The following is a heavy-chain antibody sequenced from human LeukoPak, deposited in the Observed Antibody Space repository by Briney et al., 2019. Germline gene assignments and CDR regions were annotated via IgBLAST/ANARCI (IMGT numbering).Heavy chain of an antibody. Sequence: SETLSLTCTVSGGSISSDSYYWSWIRQSPGKGLEWIGRVYTSGSTNYNPSLKRRVTILIDTSKNHFSLRLSSVTAPDTAVYYCARVDYGSGSYYAFDVWGQGTMVSVSS. CDR1: GGSISSDSYY. CDR2: VYTSGST. V-gene: IGHV4-61*02. J-gene: IGHJ3*01. CDR3: ARVDYGSGSYYAFDV. D-gene: IGHD3-10*01.